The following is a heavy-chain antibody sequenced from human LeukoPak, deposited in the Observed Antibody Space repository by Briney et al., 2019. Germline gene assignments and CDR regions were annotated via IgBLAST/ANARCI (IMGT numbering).Heavy chain of an antibody. Sequence: ASVKVSCKASGYTFTSCDINWVRQDTGQGLEWMGWMNPNSGNTGYAQKFQGRVTMTTDTSTSTAYMELRSLRSDDTAVYYCAREGIVGATGVDYWGQGTLVTVTS. CDR2: MNPNSGNT. D-gene: IGHD1-26*01. CDR1: GYTFTSCD. J-gene: IGHJ4*02. CDR3: AREGIVGATGVDY. V-gene: IGHV1-8*01.